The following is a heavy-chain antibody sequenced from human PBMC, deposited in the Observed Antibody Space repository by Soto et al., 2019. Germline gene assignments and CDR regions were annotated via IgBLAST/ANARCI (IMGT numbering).Heavy chain of an antibody. CDR3: ARDQDRSANYFDTSGYAY. J-gene: IGHJ4*02. Sequence: ASVKVSCKTSGYTFTNYALHWVRQAPGQSLEWMGWIYPGTGNTKYSDKFQGRVTITTDTSAGTGHLEVSSLRSEDTAVYYCARDQDRSANYFDTSGYAYWGQGTLVTVSS. CDR2: IYPGTGNT. D-gene: IGHD3-22*01. V-gene: IGHV1-3*01. CDR1: GYTFTNYA.